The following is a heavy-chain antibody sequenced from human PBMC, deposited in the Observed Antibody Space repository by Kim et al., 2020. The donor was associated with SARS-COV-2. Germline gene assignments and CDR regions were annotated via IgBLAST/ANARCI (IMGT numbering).Heavy chain of an antibody. D-gene: IGHD3-22*01. CDR3: AKGFDTMIVAGYYFDC. V-gene: IGHV3-43*02. CDR2: ISGDGGST. CDR1: GFIFDDYA. J-gene: IGHJ4*02. Sequence: GGSLRLSCAASGFIFDDYAIHWVRQAPGKGLEWVSLISGDGGSTYYADSVKGRFTISRDNSKNSLYLQMNSLRTEDTALYYCAKGFDTMIVAGYYFDCWGQGTLVTVSS.